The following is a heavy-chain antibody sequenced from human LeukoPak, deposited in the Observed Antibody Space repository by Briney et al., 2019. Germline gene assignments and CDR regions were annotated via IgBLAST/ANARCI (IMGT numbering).Heavy chain of an antibody. CDR3: ARDVAARDHTPTGPGDY. J-gene: IGHJ4*02. D-gene: IGHD5-18*01. CDR1: GYTFTSYG. Sequence: GASVKVSCKASGYTFTSYGISWVRQAPGQGLEWMGWISAYNGNTHYAQKLQGRVTMTTDTSTSTAYMELRSLRSDDTAVYYCARDVAARDHTPTGPGDYWGQGTLVTVSS. V-gene: IGHV1-18*01. CDR2: ISAYNGNT.